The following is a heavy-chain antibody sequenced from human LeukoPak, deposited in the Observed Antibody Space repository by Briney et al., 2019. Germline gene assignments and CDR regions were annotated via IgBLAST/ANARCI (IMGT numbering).Heavy chain of an antibody. CDR1: GFTFSSYS. CDR2: VSGSGDST. CDR3: AKFWDFGDYAIDY. D-gene: IGHD4-17*01. J-gene: IGHJ4*02. Sequence: PGGSLRLSCAASGFTFSSYSMNWVRQAPRKGLEWVSAVSGSGDSTYYAGSVKGRFTISRDNSKNTVYLQMNSLRAEDTAVYYCAKFWDFGDYAIDYWGQGTLVTVSS. V-gene: IGHV3-23*01.